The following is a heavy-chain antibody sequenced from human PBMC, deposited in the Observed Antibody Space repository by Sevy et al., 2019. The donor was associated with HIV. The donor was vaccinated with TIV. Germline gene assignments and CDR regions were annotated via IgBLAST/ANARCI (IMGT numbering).Heavy chain of an antibody. CDR3: TTELSFD. D-gene: IGHD3-16*01. J-gene: IGHJ4*02. CDR1: GFTFSYAW. CDR2: IKSKTDGETT. Sequence: GGSLRLSCAASGFTFSYAWMSWVRQAPGKGLEWLGRIKSKTDGETTHYAASVKDRFTISRDDSENTLYLQMNSLKTEDTAVYYCTTELSFDWGQGTLVTVSS. V-gene: IGHV3-15*01.